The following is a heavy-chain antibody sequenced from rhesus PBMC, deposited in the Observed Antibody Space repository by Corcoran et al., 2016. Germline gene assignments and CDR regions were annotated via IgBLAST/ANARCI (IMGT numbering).Heavy chain of an antibody. V-gene: IGHV1-70*01. D-gene: IGHD4-23*01. CDR2: IHPGYGST. Sequence: QEQLVQSGAEVKKTGASMKVSCKASGYIFTSYVISWLRRAPGPGFEWMGGIHPGYGSTSYAQKFQGSVTITADMSTSTVYMELSSLRSEDMAVYYCAADRNTYIDYWGQGVLVTVSS. CDR3: AADRNTYIDY. J-gene: IGHJ4*01. CDR1: GYIFTSYV.